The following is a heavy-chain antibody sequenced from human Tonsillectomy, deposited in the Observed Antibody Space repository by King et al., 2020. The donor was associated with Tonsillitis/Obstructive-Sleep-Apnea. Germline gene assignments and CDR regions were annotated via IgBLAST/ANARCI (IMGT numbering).Heavy chain of an antibody. CDR2: IYDSGST. J-gene: IGHJ6*03. V-gene: IGHV4-31*03. CDR3: ARVPGAARNYYEYYMDV. CDR1: GGSISSGNYY. D-gene: IGHD6-6*01. Sequence: VQLQESGPGLVKPSQTLSLTCTVSGGSISSGNYYWSWIRQHPVKGLEWIGDIYDSGSTYYNASLKRRVTISVDTSKNQFSLKLSSVTAADTAVYYCARVPGAARNYYEYYMDVWGKGTTVTVSS.